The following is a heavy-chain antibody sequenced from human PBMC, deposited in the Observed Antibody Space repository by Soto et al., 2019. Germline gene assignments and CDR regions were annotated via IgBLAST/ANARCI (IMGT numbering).Heavy chain of an antibody. J-gene: IGHJ4*02. CDR3: ARGDGDYYDGNGYLGRH. D-gene: IGHD3-22*01. CDR1: GFTFSSYY. Sequence: EVQLVESGGGLVQHGGSLRLSCAASGFTFSSYYMHWVRQAPGKGLVWVSRIKSDGSGTYYADSVKGRLTISRDNAKNXXYLQMNSLRVEDTAVYYCARGDGDYYDGNGYLGRHWGQGTLVTVSS. CDR2: IKSDGSGT. V-gene: IGHV3-74*01.